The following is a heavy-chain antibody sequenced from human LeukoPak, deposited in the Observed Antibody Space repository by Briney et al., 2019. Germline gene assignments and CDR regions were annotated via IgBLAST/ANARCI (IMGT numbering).Heavy chain of an antibody. J-gene: IGHJ6*03. D-gene: IGHD4-11*01. CDR1: GGTFSSYA. CDR3: ARTYSNYAESGYYYYYMDV. V-gene: IGHV1-69*05. Sequence: GASVKVSCKASGGTFSSYAISWVRQAPGQGREWMGGIIPIFGTANYAQKFQGRVTITTDESTSTAYMELSSLRSEDTAVYYCARTYSNYAESGYYYYYMDVWGKGTTVTVSS. CDR2: IIPIFGTA.